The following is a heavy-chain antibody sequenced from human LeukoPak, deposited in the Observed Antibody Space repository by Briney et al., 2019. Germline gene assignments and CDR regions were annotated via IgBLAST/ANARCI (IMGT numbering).Heavy chain of an antibody. J-gene: IGHJ4*02. CDR1: GYTLTELS. CDR3: ARGSSSSSSLDY. Sequence: ASVKVSCKVSGYTLTELSMHWVRQAPGKGLEWMGGFDPEDGETIYAQKFQGRVTITRNTSISTAYMELSSLRSEDTAVYYCARGSSSSSSLDYWGQGTLVTVSS. V-gene: IGHV1-24*01. D-gene: IGHD6-6*01. CDR2: FDPEDGET.